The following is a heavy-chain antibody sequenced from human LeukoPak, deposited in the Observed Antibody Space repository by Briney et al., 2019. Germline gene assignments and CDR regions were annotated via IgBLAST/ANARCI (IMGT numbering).Heavy chain of an antibody. J-gene: IGHJ6*03. Sequence: TSETLSLTCTVSGGSISSSSYYWGWIRQPPGKGLEWIGSIYYSGSTYYNPSLKSRVTMSVDTSKNQFSLKLSSVTAADTAVYYCARGRQYSGSYYRVYYMDVWGKGTTVTISS. V-gene: IGHV4-39*07. D-gene: IGHD1-26*01. CDR3: ARGRQYSGSYYRVYYMDV. CDR2: IYYSGST. CDR1: GGSISSSSYY.